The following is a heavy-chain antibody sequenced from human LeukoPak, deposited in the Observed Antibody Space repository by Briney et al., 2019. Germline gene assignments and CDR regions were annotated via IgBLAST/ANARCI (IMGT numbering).Heavy chain of an antibody. D-gene: IGHD1-26*01. CDR2: IYYSGST. J-gene: IGHJ3*02. CDR3: ARDSSGSYFLRVDAFDI. V-gene: IGHV4-59*01. Sequence: PSETPSLTCTVSGGSISSYYWSWIRQPPGKGLEWIGYIYYSGSTNYNPSLKSRVTISVDTSKNQFSLKLSSVTAADTAVYYCARDSSGSYFLRVDAFDIWGQGTMVTVSS. CDR1: GGSISSYY.